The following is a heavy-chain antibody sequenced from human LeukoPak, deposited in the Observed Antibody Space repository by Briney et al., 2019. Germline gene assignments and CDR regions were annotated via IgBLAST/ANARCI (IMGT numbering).Heavy chain of an antibody. D-gene: IGHD1-1*01. Sequence: PGGSLRLSCAASGFTFSDYYMTWIRQAPGKGPEWVSYISSSSTYTNYADSVKGRFTISRDNAKNTLSLQMNSLRAEDTAVYYCARSWNVDWFASWGQGTLVTVSS. J-gene: IGHJ5*01. CDR3: ARSWNVDWFAS. V-gene: IGHV3-11*03. CDR1: GFTFSDYY. CDR2: ISSSSTYT.